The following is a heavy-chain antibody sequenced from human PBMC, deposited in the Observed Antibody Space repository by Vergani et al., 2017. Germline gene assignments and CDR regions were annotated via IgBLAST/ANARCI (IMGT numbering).Heavy chain of an antibody. Sequence: EVQLVESGGGLVQPGGSLKLSCAASGFTFSGSAMHWVRQASGKGLEWVGRIRSKANSYATAYAASVKGRFTISRNDSKNTAYLQMNSLKTEDTAVYYSTRHDDYDYVWGSYRHFDYWGQGTLVTVSS. J-gene: IGHJ4*02. CDR1: GFTFSGSA. CDR2: IRSKANSYAT. CDR3: TRHDDYDYVWGSYRHFDY. V-gene: IGHV3-73*01. D-gene: IGHD3-16*02.